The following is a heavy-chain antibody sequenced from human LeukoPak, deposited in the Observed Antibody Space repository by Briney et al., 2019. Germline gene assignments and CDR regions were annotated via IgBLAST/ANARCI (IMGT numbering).Heavy chain of an antibody. J-gene: IGHJ3*02. V-gene: IGHV1-69*13. D-gene: IGHD1-26*01. CDR3: ARAISGWELLPDAFDI. CDR1: GGTFSIYA. Sequence: ASATVSFTASGGTFSIYAISWVRQAPGQGLEWMGGIIPIFGTANYAQKFQGRVTITADESTSTAYMELSSLRSEDTAVYYCARAISGWELLPDAFDIWGQGTMVTVSS. CDR2: IIPIFGTA.